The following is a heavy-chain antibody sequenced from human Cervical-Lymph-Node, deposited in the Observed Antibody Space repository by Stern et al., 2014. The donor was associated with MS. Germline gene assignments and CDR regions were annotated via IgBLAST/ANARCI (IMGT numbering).Heavy chain of an antibody. V-gene: IGHV3-30-3*01. D-gene: IGHD3-10*01. CDR3: ARGGRGVGLEY. CDR1: GFTFSTYA. J-gene: IGHJ4*02. Sequence: VQLVESGGGVVQPGRSLSLSCVASGFTFSTYAMHWVRQASGKGLEWVAFVSYDGSQRNSTDSVNARFTISRDNSKNTLYLHMNSLRDEDTAVYFCARGGRGVGLEYWGQGALVTVSS. CDR2: VSYDGSQR.